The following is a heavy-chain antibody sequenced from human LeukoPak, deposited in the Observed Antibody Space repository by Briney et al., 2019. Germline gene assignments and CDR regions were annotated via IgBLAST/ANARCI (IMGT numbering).Heavy chain of an antibody. CDR1: GFTFDDYA. CDR3: AKDLHLDY. V-gene: IGHV3-9*01. CDR2: ISWNSGSI. J-gene: IGHJ4*02. Sequence: GGSLRLSCAASGFTFDDYAMHWVRQAPGKGLEWVSGISWNSGSIGYADSVKGRFTISRDNAKNSLYLQINSLRAEDTALYYCAKDLHLDYWGQGTLVTVSS.